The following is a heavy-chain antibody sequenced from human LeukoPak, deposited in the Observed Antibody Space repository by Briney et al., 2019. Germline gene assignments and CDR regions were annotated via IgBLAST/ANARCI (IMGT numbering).Heavy chain of an antibody. CDR3: ARLAPPYSSSGGGKNFYYYGMDV. D-gene: IGHD6-13*01. CDR1: GGSISSYY. CDR2: IYDSGST. J-gene: IGHJ6*02. V-gene: IGHV4-59*01. Sequence: SETLSLTCTVSGGSISSYYWTWIRQPPGKGLEWIGYIYDSGSTNYNPSLKSRVTISVDTSKNQFSLKLSSVTAADTAVYYCARLAPPYSSSGGGKNFYYYGMDVWGQGTTVTVSS.